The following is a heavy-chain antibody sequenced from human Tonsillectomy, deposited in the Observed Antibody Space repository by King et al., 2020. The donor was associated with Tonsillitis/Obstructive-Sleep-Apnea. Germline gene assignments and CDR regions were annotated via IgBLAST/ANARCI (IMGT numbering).Heavy chain of an antibody. V-gene: IGHV2-70*11. CDR3: APSQGGLADVYYFDY. D-gene: IGHD3-16*01. J-gene: IGHJ4*02. CDR2: IDWDDDK. Sequence: VTLKESGPALVKPTQTLTLTCTFSGFSLSTSGMCVSWIRQPPGKALEWLARIDWDDDKYYSTSLKTRLTISKDTSKNQVVLKITNMDPVDTATYYRAPSQGGLADVYYFDYWGQGTLVTVSS. CDR1: GFSLSTSGMC.